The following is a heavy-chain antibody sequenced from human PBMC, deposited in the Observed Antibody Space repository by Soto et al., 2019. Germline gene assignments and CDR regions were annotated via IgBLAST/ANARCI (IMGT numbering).Heavy chain of an antibody. D-gene: IGHD2-8*01. J-gene: IGHJ6*02. CDR1: GERSSRSW. V-gene: IGHV5-10-1*01. Sequence: PGETLKLSCQGSGERSSRSWTRWVRQKTGKGLEWMGRIDPSDSYTNYSPSFQGHVTISADKSISTAYLQWSSLKASDTAMYYCARRGYCTNGVCSPYYYYGMDVWGQGTTVNGSS. CDR2: IDPSDSYT. CDR3: ARRGYCTNGVCSPYYYYGMDV.